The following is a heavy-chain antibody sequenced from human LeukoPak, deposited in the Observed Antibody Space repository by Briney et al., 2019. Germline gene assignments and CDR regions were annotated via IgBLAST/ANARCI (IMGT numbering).Heavy chain of an antibody. V-gene: IGHV3-53*01. J-gene: IGHJ4*02. CDR3: ARDRPTAVVTPH. Sequence: PGGSLRLSCAASGFTVSSNYMSWVRQAPGKGLEWVSVIYSGGSTYYADSVKGRFTISRDNSKNTLYPQMNSLRAEDTAVYYCARDRPTAVVTPHWGQGTLVTVSS. CDR2: IYSGGST. D-gene: IGHD4-23*01. CDR1: GFTVSSNY.